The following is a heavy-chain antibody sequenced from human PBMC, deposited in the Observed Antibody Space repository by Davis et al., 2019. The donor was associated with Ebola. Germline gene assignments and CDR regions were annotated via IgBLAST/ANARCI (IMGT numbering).Heavy chain of an antibody. CDR2: ITKVSDAI. Sequence: PGGSLRPSCAASGFVFSAFSMNWVSQAPGKGLEWITSITKVSDAIHYADSVKGRFTVTRDNARSSVFLQMRSLRDEDPAVYYCARDRFFAFDFWSQGVHVSVSS. V-gene: IGHV3-48*02. CDR1: GFVFSAFS. J-gene: IGHJ4*02. D-gene: IGHD3/OR15-3a*01. CDR3: ARDRFFAFDF.